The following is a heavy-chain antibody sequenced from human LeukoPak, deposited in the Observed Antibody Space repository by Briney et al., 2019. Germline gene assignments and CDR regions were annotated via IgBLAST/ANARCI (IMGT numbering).Heavy chain of an antibody. V-gene: IGHV1-46*01. J-gene: IGHJ4*02. CDR1: GYTFTSYY. CDR3: ARVHDFWGGFFDY. CDR2: INPLGGST. D-gene: IGHD3-3*01. Sequence: ASVKVSCKASGYTFTSYYMHWVRQAPGQGLEWMGIINPLGGSTTYAHKFQDRVTMTRDTPTSTVYMELSSLRSEDTAVYYCARVHDFWGGFFDYWGQGTLVTVSS.